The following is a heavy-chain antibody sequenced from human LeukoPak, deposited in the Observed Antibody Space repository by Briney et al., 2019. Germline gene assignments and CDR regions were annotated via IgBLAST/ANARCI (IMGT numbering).Heavy chain of an antibody. J-gene: IGHJ5*02. V-gene: IGHV3-23*01. Sequence: GGSLRLSCAASGFTFSSYGMSWVRQAPGKGLEWVSAISGSGGSTYYADSVKGRFTISRDNSKNTLYLQMNSLRAEDTAVYYCARSYGDYWFDPWGQGTLVTVSS. D-gene: IGHD4-17*01. CDR1: GFTFSSYG. CDR3: ARSYGDYWFDP. CDR2: ISGSGGST.